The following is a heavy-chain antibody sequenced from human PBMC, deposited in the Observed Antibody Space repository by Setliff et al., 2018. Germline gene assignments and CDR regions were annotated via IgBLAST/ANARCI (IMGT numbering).Heavy chain of an antibody. J-gene: IGHJ6*03. V-gene: IGHV1-8*02. CDR2: MNPNSGNT. D-gene: IGHD6-6*01. CDR3: VREGVDRRSSTDYRYYMDV. CDR1: GYTFTSYD. Sequence: ASVKVSCKASGYTFTSYDINWVRQATGQGLEWVGWMNPNSGNTGYAQKFQGRVTMTKNTSISTAYMELSSLRSEDTAVYYCVREGVDRRSSTDYRYYMDVWGKGTTVTVSS.